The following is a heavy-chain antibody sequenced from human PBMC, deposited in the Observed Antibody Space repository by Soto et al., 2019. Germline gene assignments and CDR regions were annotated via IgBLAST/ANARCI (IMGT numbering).Heavy chain of an antibody. CDR2: VYYRGRS. D-gene: IGHD2-8*01. CDR3: VSQRTSVLTQAYFDY. J-gene: IGHJ4*02. CDR1: GGSVSNSNYY. Sequence: SETLSLTCTVSGGSVSNSNYYWGWIRQSPGKGLEWIGSVYYRGRSYSKSSVKSRVTISVDTSKNQFSLNLNSVTASDTAVYHCVSQRTSVLTQAYFDYWGPGALVTVSS. V-gene: IGHV4-39*01.